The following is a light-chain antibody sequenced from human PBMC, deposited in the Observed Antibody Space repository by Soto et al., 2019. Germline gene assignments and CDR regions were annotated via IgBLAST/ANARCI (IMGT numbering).Light chain of an antibody. V-gene: IGLV2-8*01. CDR2: GVT. CDR3: ASYGGRDDMI. CDR1: XXXVGGYDR. Sequence: QSALTQPPSASGSPGQSVTISCXXXXXXVGGYDRVSWFQQHPGKAPKLIIYGVTDRISGVPYRFSGSKSGNTASLTVSGLQAEDEADYYCASYGGRDDMIFGGGTKLTVL. J-gene: IGLJ2*01.